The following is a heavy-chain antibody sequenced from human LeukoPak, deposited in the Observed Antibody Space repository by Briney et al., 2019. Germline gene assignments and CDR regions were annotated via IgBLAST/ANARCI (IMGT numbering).Heavy chain of an antibody. V-gene: IGHV3-23*01. J-gene: IGHJ4*02. CDR3: ADSNYWYPVDY. CDR1: GFTFSGYA. D-gene: IGHD4-11*01. CDR2: ITASGDTT. Sequence: PGGSLRLSCAASGFTFSGYAMRWVRQAPGTGLEWVSSITASGDTTYYADSVKGRFTISRDNSKNTLYPQMNSLRAEDTAVYYCADSNYWYPVDYWGQGTLVTVSS.